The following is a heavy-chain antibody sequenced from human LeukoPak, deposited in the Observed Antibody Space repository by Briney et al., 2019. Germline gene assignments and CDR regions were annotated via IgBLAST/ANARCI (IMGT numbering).Heavy chain of an antibody. Sequence: SETLSLTCLVSGEPISSYYWSWIRQAPGRGPEYIGNVYYNGNTNYNPSLKSRVAISVDASKNQFSLKVDSVTTADTAVYYCARGDYDFWSGNWRFDTWGQGMLVTVSS. CDR2: VYYNGNT. CDR1: GEPISSYY. D-gene: IGHD3-3*01. CDR3: ARGDYDFWSGNWRFDT. V-gene: IGHV4-59*01. J-gene: IGHJ4*02.